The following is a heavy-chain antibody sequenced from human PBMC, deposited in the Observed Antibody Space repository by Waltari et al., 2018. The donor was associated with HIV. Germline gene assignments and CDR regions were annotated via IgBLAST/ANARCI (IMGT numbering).Heavy chain of an antibody. J-gene: IGHJ4*02. Sequence: EVKLVESGGRIVQPRGSLRPSCVASGFCFRTSWIHSVRQAPGKGLVWISRVSSDGNSTVYADSVKGRFTISRDNAKNTLFLQMNSLRVEDTAVYFCARSLYYDFWSAYPPDYWGQGTRVTVSS. D-gene: IGHD3-3*01. CDR2: VSSDGNST. CDR1: GFCFRTSW. V-gene: IGHV3-74*03. CDR3: ARSLYYDFWSAYPPDY.